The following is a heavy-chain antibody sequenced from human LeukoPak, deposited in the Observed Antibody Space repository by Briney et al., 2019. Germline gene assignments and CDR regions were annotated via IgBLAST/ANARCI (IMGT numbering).Heavy chain of an antibody. Sequence: ASVMVSCKASGYTFTGYYMHWVRQAPGQGLEWMGWLNPNSGGTNYAQKFQGRVTMTRDTSISTAYVELSRLRSDDTAVYYCARVPRGYCSGGSCYTPGYFQHWGQGTLVTVSS. CDR1: GYTFTGYY. CDR2: LNPNSGGT. J-gene: IGHJ1*01. V-gene: IGHV1-2*02. D-gene: IGHD2-15*01. CDR3: ARVPRGYCSGGSCYTPGYFQH.